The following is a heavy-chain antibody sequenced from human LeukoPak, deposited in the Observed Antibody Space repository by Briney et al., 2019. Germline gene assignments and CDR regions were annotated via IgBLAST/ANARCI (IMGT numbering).Heavy chain of an antibody. J-gene: IGHJ6*02. V-gene: IGHV3-9*01. CDR3: ARDRGYYDSSGPYYYYGMDV. Sequence: GGSLRLSCAASGFTFDDYGMHWVRQAPGKGLEWVSGISWNSGYIGYADSVKGRFTISRDNSKNTLYLQMNSLRAEDTAVYYCARDRGYYDSSGPYYYYGMDVWGQGTTVTVSS. CDR2: ISWNSGYI. CDR1: GFTFDDYG. D-gene: IGHD3-22*01.